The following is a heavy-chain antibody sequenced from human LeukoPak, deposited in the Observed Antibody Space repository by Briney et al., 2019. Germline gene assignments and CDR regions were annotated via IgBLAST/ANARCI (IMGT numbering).Heavy chain of an antibody. V-gene: IGHV1-24*01. J-gene: IGHJ4*02. D-gene: IGHD4-23*01. CDR3: ARAEVYGGELDS. Sequence: ASVKVFCKASGGTFSSYTISWVRQAPGKGLEWMGGFDPEDGETIYAQKLQGRVTMTEDTSTDTAYMELRNLISEDTAVYYCARAEVYGGELDSWGQGTLVTVSS. CDR1: GGTFSSYT. CDR2: FDPEDGET.